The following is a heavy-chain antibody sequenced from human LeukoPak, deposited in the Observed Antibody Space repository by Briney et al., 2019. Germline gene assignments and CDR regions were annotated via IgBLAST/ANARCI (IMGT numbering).Heavy chain of an antibody. Sequence: GGSLRLSCAASGFTFNSYAMSWVRQAPGKGLEWVSAISGSGGSTYYADSVKGRFTISRDNSKNTLYLQMNSLRAEDTAVYYCAAGKGPFYYDSSGYLGYWGQGTLVTVSS. V-gene: IGHV3-23*01. D-gene: IGHD3-22*01. CDR2: ISGSGGST. CDR1: GFTFNSYA. CDR3: AAGKGPFYYDSSGYLGY. J-gene: IGHJ4*02.